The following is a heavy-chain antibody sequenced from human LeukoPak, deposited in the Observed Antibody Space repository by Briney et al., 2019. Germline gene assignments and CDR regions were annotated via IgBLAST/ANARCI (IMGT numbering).Heavy chain of an antibody. CDR1: GGSISSGGYY. CDR2: IYYSGST. V-gene: IGHV4-31*03. Sequence: SQTLSLTCTVSGGSISSGGYYWSWIRQHPEKGLEWIGYIYYSGSTYYNPSLKSRVTISVDTSKNQFSLKLSSVTAADTAVYYCARAIERTFAGYNWIDPWGQGTLVTVSS. J-gene: IGHJ5*02. CDR3: ARAIERTFAGYNWIDP. D-gene: IGHD2/OR15-2a*01.